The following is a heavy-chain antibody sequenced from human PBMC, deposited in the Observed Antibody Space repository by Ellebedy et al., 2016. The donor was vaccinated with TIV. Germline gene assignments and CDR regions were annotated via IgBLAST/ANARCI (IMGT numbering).Heavy chain of an antibody. J-gene: IGHJ6*02. Sequence: AASVKVSCKASGGTFNNYALNWVRQAPGQGLEWMGGIIPIFVTPNYSRKFLGRVTITTDESTRTAHMELTSLRSEDTAVYYCARVAEHDYDVFFYGMDVWGQGTTATVSS. CDR2: IIPIFVTP. CDR3: ARVAEHDYDVFFYGMDV. D-gene: IGHD3-9*01. CDR1: GGTFNNYA. V-gene: IGHV1-69*05.